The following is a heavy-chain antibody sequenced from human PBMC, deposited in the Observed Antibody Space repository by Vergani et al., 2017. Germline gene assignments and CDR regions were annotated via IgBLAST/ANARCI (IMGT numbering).Heavy chain of an antibody. J-gene: IGHJ4*02. CDR1: GGSMCDFY. V-gene: IGHV4-4*09. Sequence: QVHLQESGPGVVKPSDTLSLTCTVSGGSMCDFYWTWIRQPAGRGLEWIGHIHTGGSTDLNPSFKSRVSISVDTSKSQFSLKLNSVTVADTAVYYCARSRPYCTSGSCPAIWGQGTLVTVSS. CDR3: ARSRPYCTSGSCPAI. D-gene: IGHD2-15*01. CDR2: IHTGGST.